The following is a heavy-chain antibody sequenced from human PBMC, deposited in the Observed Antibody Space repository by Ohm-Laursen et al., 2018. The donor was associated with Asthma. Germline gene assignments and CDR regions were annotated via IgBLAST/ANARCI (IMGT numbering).Heavy chain of an antibody. D-gene: IGHD2-2*01. J-gene: IGHJ6*02. V-gene: IGHV3-33*01. CDR1: GFIFSAYG. CDR2: IWYDGTNK. Sequence: SLRLSCSASGFIFSAYGMHWVRQAPGKGLEWVAVIWYDGTNKDYADSVKGRFAISRDDSKNTLYLQMNSLRAEDTALYYCATDLSLYCSSTACQTFSGMDVWGQGTTVTVSS. CDR3: ATDLSLYCSSTACQTFSGMDV.